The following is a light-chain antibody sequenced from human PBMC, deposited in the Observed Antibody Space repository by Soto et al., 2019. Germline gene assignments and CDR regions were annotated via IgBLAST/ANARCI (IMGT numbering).Light chain of an antibody. V-gene: IGKV1-5*01. CDR2: DAS. CDR1: QSVRSW. Sequence: DIQMTQSPSTLSGSVGDTVTITCRASQSVRSWLAWYQQKPGRAPKFLIYDASSLESGVPSRFSGSGSGTEFTLTISSLQSEDFAVYYCQQYNNWPTFGQGTKVDIK. J-gene: IGKJ1*01. CDR3: QQYNNWPT.